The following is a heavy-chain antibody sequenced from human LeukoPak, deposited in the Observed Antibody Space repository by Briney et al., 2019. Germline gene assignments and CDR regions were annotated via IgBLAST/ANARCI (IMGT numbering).Heavy chain of an antibody. D-gene: IGHD3-3*01. Sequence: NASETLTLTCGVSGGSIDITNYWSWVRQAPGRGLEWIGEIAHDGTTNYNASLRSRVAMSFDRANNHFSLILTSVTAADTAVYYCTREKRPFCPFARWGQGVLVTVSS. CDR2: IAHDGTT. CDR1: GGSIDITNY. J-gene: IGHJ4*02. CDR3: TREKRPFCPFAR. V-gene: IGHV4-4*02.